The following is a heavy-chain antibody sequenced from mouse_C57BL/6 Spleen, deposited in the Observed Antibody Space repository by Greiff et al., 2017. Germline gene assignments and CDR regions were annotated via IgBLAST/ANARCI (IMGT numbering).Heavy chain of an antibody. V-gene: IGHV14-4*01. D-gene: IGHD1-1*01. Sequence: VQLQQSGAELVRPGASVKLSCTASGFNIKDDYMHWVKQRPEQGLEWIGWIDPENGDTEYASKFQGKATITADTSSNTAYLQLSSLTSEDTAVYYCTYYGSGYFDVWGTGTTVTVSS. CDR1: GFNIKDDY. CDR2: IDPENGDT. CDR3: TYYGSGYFDV. J-gene: IGHJ1*03.